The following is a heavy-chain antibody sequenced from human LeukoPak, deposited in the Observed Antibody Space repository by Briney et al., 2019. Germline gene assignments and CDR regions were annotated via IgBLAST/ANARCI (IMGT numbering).Heavy chain of an antibody. D-gene: IGHD3-22*01. CDR1: GGSISSSSYY. CDR3: ARGTEDSSGYYYAPGVFDY. CDR2: IYYSGST. J-gene: IGHJ4*02. Sequence: SETLSLTCTVSGGSISSSSYYWGWIRQPPGKGLEWIGSIYYSGSTYYNPSLKSRVTISVDTSKNQFSLKLSSVTAADTAVYYCARGTEDSSGYYYAPGVFDYWGQGTLVTVSS. V-gene: IGHV4-39*07.